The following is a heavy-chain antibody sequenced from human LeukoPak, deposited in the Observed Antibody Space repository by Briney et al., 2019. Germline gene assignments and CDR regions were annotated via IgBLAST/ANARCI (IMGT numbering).Heavy chain of an antibody. CDR3: ARTSVGAKLKVALPPWYFDL. CDR2: IYHSGST. V-gene: IGHV4-30-2*01. CDR1: GGSISSGGYY. J-gene: IGHJ2*01. D-gene: IGHD1-26*01. Sequence: PSETLSLTCTVSGGSISSGGYYWSWIRQPPGKGLEWIGYIYHSGSTYYNPSLKSRVTISVDRSKNQFSLKLSSVTAADTAVYYCARTSVGAKLKVALPPWYFDLWGRGTLVTVSS.